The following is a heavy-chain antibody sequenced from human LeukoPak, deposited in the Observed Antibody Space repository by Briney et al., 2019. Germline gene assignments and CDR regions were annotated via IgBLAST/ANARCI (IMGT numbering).Heavy chain of an antibody. Sequence: PSETLSLTCTVSGGSISSSNYYWGWTRQPPGKGLEWIGSIYYSGSTYYNPSLKSRVTISVDTSRNQFPLKLSSVAAADTAVYYCARTSRGSGIVHYWGQGTLVTVSS. CDR3: ARTSRGSGIVHY. J-gene: IGHJ4*02. V-gene: IGHV4-39*01. D-gene: IGHD1-26*01. CDR1: GGSISSSNYY. CDR2: IYYSGST.